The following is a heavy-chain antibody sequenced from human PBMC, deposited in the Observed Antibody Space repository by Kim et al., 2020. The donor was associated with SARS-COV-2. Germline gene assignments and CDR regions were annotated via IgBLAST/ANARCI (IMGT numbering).Heavy chain of an antibody. D-gene: IGHD7-27*01. CDR2: ISAYNGNT. J-gene: IGHJ6*02. CDR1: GYTFTSYG. CDR3: ARGSWDYYYYCMDV. V-gene: IGHV1-18*01. Sequence: ASVKVSCKDSGYTFTSYGISWVRQATGQGIEWMGWISAYNGNTNYAQKIQGRVTMTTDTSTSTAYMELRSLRSDDTAVYYCARGSWDYYYYCMDVWGQGTTVTVSS.